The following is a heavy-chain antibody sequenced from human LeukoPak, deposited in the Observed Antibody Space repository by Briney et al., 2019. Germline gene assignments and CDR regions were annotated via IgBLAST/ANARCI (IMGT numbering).Heavy chain of an antibody. V-gene: IGHV3-48*03. CDR3: ARDSVGDLLDY. D-gene: IGHD4-17*01. CDR2: IDSSGITI. Sequence: GGSLKLSCAGSGFPFSSYEMNWLRQAPGKGLEWVSHIDSSGITIYYGDSVKGRFTISRDNAKNSIYLQMDSLRVEDTAIYYCARDSVGDLLDYWGQGTPVTVSS. J-gene: IGHJ4*02. CDR1: GFPFSSYE.